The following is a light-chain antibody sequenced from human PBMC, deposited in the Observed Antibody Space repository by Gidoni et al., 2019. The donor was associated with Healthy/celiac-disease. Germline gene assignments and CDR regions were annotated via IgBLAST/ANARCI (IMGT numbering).Light chain of an antibody. Sequence: QSVLTQPPSVSGAPGQRVTISCTGSSSNIGAGYDVHWYQQLPGTAPKLLIYGNSNRPSGVPDRFSGSKSGTSASLAITGLQAEDEADYYCQSYDSSLIVVFGGGTKLT. CDR2: GNS. CDR1: SSNIGAGYD. J-gene: IGLJ2*01. V-gene: IGLV1-40*01. CDR3: QSYDSSLIVV.